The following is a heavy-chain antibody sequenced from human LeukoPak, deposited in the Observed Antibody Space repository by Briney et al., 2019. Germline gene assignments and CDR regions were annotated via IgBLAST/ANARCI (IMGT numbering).Heavy chain of an antibody. CDR3: AREYGALGQALDY. J-gene: IGHJ4*02. D-gene: IGHD4/OR15-4a*01. Sequence: GGSLRLSCAASGFTFSSYGMHWVRQAPGKGLEWVAFIRYDGSNRYYADSVKGRFTISRDNSKNTLYLQMNSLRAEDTAVYYCAREYGALGQALDYWGQGTRVTVSS. V-gene: IGHV3-30*02. CDR2: IRYDGSNR. CDR1: GFTFSSYG.